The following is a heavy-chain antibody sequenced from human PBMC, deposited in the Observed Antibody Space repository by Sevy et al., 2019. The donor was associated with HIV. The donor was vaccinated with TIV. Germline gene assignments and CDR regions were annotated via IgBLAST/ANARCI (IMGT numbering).Heavy chain of an antibody. CDR1: GFSFSGSD. Sequence: GGSLRLSCAGYGFSFSGSDMHWVRQPTGKGLEWISSIGTLGDTFYADSVKRRFTISRDNAKSSLYLEMSSLRAGDTALYYCVRGLQTHCDRTACPLDHWGQGTLVTVSS. J-gene: IGHJ5*02. CDR3: VRGLQTHCDRTACPLDH. D-gene: IGHD2-21*01. V-gene: IGHV3-13*01. CDR2: IGTLGDT.